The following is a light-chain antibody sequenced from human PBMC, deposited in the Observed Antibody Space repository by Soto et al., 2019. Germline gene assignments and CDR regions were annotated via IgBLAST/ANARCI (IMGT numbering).Light chain of an antibody. CDR1: SSDVGDYNY. Sequence: QSALTQPASVSGSPGQSITISCTGTSSDVGDYNYVSWYQQHPGKAPKLMIYEVSNRPSGVSNRFSGSKSGNTPSLTTSGLQAENGADYYCSAYTSSYVFGTGTNLNVL. J-gene: IGLJ1*01. V-gene: IGLV2-14*01. CDR2: EVS. CDR3: SAYTSSYV.